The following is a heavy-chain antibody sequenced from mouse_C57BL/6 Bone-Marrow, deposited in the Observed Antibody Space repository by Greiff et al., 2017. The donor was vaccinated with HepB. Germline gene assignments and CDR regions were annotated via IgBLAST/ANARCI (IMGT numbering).Heavy chain of an antibody. D-gene: IGHD2-3*01. J-gene: IGHJ4*01. Sequence: EVMLVESGGGLVQPGESLKLSCESNEYEFPSHDMSWVRKTPEKRLELVAAINSDGGSTYYPDTMERRCTISRDNTKKTLYLQMSSLRSEDTAFYYCARAEGWLQGMDYWGQGTSVTVSS. CDR2: INSDGGST. V-gene: IGHV5-2*01. CDR3: ARAEGWLQGMDY. CDR1: EYEFPSHD.